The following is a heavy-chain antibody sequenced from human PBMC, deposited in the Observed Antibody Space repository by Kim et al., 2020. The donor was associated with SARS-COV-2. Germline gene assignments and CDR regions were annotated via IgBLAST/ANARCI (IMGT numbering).Heavy chain of an antibody. J-gene: IGHJ4*02. CDR2: ISGDGGST. CDR3: AKGDSSSWYGTGDYFDY. CDR1: GFTFDDYA. V-gene: IGHV3-43*02. D-gene: IGHD6-13*01. Sequence: GGSLRLSCAASGFTFDDYAMHWVRQAPGKGLEWVSLISGDGGSTYYADSVKGRFTISRDNSKNSLYLQMNSLRTEDTALYYCAKGDSSSWYGTGDYFDYWGQGTLVTVSS.